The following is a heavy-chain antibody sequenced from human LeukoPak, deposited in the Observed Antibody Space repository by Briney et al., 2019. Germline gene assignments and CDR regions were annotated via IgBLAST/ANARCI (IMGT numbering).Heavy chain of an antibody. Sequence: PSETLSLTCTVSGGSLSSSSYYWGWIRQPPGKGLEWIGSIYYSGSTYHNPSLKSRVTISVDTSKNQFSLKLSSVTAADTAVYYCASDTETIDYWGQGTLVAVSS. V-gene: IGHV4-39*01. CDR2: IYYSGST. CDR3: ASDTETIDY. D-gene: IGHD5-18*01. J-gene: IGHJ4*02. CDR1: GGSLSSSSYY.